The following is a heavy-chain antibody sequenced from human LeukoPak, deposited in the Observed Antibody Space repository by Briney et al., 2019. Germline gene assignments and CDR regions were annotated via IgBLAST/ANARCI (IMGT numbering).Heavy chain of an antibody. CDR2: IDPYTGNT. D-gene: IGHD5-12*01. J-gene: IGHJ1*01. V-gene: IGHV1-2*02. CDR3: AREYSASEH. CDR1: GYNFVGYY. Sequence: ASVKVSCKASGYNFVGYYLHWVRQAPGQGLEWMAWIDPYTGNTHYAQKFQGRITVTRDTALSTTYMELNWLTSDDTALYYCAREYSASEHWGQGTLVTVSS.